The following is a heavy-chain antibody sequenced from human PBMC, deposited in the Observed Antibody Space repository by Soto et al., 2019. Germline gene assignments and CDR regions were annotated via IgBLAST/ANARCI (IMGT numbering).Heavy chain of an antibody. CDR3: ARGGCSGGSCDDY. D-gene: IGHD2-15*01. J-gene: IGHJ4*02. CDR2: ISSSSSYI. Sequence: GGSLRLSCAASGFTFSSYSMNWVRQAPGKGLEWVSSISSSSSYIYYADSVKGRFTISRDNAKNSLYLQMNSLRAEDTAVYYCARGGCSGGSCDDYWGQGTLVTVSS. CDR1: GFTFSSYS. V-gene: IGHV3-21*01.